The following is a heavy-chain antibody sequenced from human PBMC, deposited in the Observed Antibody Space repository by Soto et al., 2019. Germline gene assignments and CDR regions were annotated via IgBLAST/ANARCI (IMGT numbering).Heavy chain of an antibody. D-gene: IGHD3-3*01. CDR3: ASIGRSGYDQYYFDY. Sequence: QVQLVQSGAEVKKPGSSVKVSCKASGGTFSCYTISWVRQAPGQGREWMGRIIPILGIANYAQKFQGRVTITADKSTSTAYMELSSLRSEDTAVYYCASIGRSGYDQYYFDYWGQGTLVTVSS. CDR1: GGTFSCYT. CDR2: IIPILGIA. V-gene: IGHV1-69*02. J-gene: IGHJ4*02.